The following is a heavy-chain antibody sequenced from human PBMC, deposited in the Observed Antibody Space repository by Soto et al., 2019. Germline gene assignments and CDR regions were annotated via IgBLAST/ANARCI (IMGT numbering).Heavy chain of an antibody. CDR2: ISAHNGNT. Sequence: QVHLVQSGAEVKKPGASVKVSCKCSGYTFTSYGITWVRQAPGQGLEWMGWISAHNGNTDYAQRLQGRVTVTRDTSTSTAYMELRSLRSDDTAVYYCARGRYGDYWGQGALVTVSS. CDR3: ARGRYGDY. V-gene: IGHV1-18*01. J-gene: IGHJ4*02. D-gene: IGHD1-1*01. CDR1: GYTFTSYG.